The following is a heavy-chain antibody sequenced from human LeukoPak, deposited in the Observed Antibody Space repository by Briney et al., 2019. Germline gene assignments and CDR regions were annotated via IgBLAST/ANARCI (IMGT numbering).Heavy chain of an antibody. CDR3: ARDAVTVPTQIDY. J-gene: IGHJ4*02. CDR2: ISSSSSYI. V-gene: IGHV3-21*01. Sequence: PGGSLRLSCAASGFTFSSYRMNWVRQAPGKGLEWVSSISSSSSYIYYADSVKGRFTISRDNAKNSLYLQMNSLRAEDTAVYYCARDAVTVPTQIDYWGQGTLVTVSS. D-gene: IGHD4-17*01. CDR1: GFTFSSYR.